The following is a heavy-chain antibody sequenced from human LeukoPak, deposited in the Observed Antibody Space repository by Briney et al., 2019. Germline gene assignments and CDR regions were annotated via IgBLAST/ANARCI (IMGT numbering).Heavy chain of an antibody. D-gene: IGHD5-18*01. CDR3: ASGRGYSYGG. Sequence: TSETLSLTCTVSGGSISSYYWSWIRQPPGKGLEWIGYIYYSGSTNYNPSLKSRVTRSVDTSKNQFSLKLSSVTAADTAVYYCASGRGYSYGGWGQGTLVTVSS. CDR2: IYYSGST. CDR1: GGSISSYY. J-gene: IGHJ4*02. V-gene: IGHV4-59*01.